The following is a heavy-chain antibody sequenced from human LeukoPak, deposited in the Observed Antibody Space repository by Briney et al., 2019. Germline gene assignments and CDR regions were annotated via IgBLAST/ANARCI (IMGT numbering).Heavy chain of an antibody. CDR1: GYTFTGYY. CDR2: INPNSGGT. V-gene: IGHV1-2*02. J-gene: IGHJ5*02. CDR3: ASSGYNWNGDGGDWFDP. Sequence: AAVKVSFKASGYTFTGYYMHLVRQPPGPGLEWKGWINPNSGGTNYAQKFQGRVIMTRYTSISTAYMELSRLRSDDTAVYYCASSGYNWNGDGGDWFDPWGQGTLVTVSS. D-gene: IGHD1-1*01.